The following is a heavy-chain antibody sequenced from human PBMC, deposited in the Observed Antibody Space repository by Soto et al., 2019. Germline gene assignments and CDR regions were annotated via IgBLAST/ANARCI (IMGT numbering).Heavy chain of an antibody. J-gene: IGHJ5*02. CDR3: AREGVPAANWLDR. CDR1: GYSFINYG. CDR2: ISGYNGNT. Sequence: ASVKVSCKASGYSFINYGITWVRQAPGEGLEWMGWISGYNGNTKYADKLQGRVTMTTDTSTTTAYMALRSLRSDDTAVYYCAREGVPAANWLDRWGQGTLVTVSS. V-gene: IGHV1-18*01. D-gene: IGHD2-2*01.